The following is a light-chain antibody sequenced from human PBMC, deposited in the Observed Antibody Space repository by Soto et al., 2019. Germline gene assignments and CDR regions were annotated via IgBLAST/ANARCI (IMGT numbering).Light chain of an antibody. CDR2: RAS. CDR3: TKYHKCHTIP. Sequence: IFLTQAPATLSVSPVGRASLCWRSIQNVDTNLVWYQQKPGQYPRLLIFRASTRATGIPGRFSGSGSGTEFTLNISGLQSEDSAVYYCTKYHKCHTIPFGQGTXVEIK. J-gene: IGKJ1*01. CDR1: QNVDTN. V-gene: IGKV3-15*01.